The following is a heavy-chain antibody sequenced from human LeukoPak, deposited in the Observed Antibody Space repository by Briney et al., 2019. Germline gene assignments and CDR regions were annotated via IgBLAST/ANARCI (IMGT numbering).Heavy chain of an antibody. J-gene: IGHJ4*02. Sequence: GGSLRLSCAASGLTFSSSGMLWVRQAPGKGLEWVAFIWFDGTNKYYADSVKGRFIISRDNSKNTLYLQMNSLRTEDTAVHYCAKDKGKLYFDYWGQGTLVTVSS. CDR2: IWFDGTNK. CDR1: GLTFSSSG. CDR3: AKDKGKLYFDY. D-gene: IGHD3-10*01. V-gene: IGHV3-30*02.